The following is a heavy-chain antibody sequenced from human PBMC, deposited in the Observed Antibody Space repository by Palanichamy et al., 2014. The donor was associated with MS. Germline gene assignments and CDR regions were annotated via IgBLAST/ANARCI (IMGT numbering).Heavy chain of an antibody. J-gene: IGHJ4*02. Sequence: QVQLVESGGGVVQPGGSLRLSRAASGFTFSSYGMHWVRQAPGKGLEWVAFIRYDGSNKYYADSVKGRFTISRDNSKNTLYLQMNSLRAEDTAVYYCAKKGSYGYGPDFDYWGQGTLVTVSS. D-gene: IGHD5-18*01. CDR1: GFTFSSYG. V-gene: IGHV3-30*02. CDR2: IRYDGSNK. CDR3: AKKGSYGYGPDFDY.